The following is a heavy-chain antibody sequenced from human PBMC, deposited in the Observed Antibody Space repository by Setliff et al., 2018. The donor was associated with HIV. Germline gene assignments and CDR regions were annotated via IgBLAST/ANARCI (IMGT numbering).Heavy chain of an antibody. D-gene: IGHD6-6*01. V-gene: IGHV4-59*08. CDR1: GGSISSYY. Sequence: PSETLSLTCTVSGGSISSYYWSWIRQPPGKGLEWIGYIYYSGTTNYNPSLKSRVTISVDTSKNQFSLKLSSVTAADTAVYYCARHVGYSSSSLGYWGQGTLVTVSS. CDR2: IYYSGTT. CDR3: ARHVGYSSSSLGY. J-gene: IGHJ4*02.